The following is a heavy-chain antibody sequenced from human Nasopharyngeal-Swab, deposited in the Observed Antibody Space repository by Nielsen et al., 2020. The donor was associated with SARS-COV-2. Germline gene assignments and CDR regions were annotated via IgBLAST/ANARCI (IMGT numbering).Heavy chain of an antibody. J-gene: IGHJ5*02. CDR2: INTNTGNP. Sequence: ASVKVSCKASGYTFTSYAMNWVRQAPGQGLEWMGWINTNTGNPTYAQGFTGRFVFSLDTSVSTAYLQISSLKAEDTAVYYCARDQRYCSSTSCYMGGRWFDPWGQGTLVTVSS. V-gene: IGHV7-4-1*02. CDR3: ARDQRYCSSTSCYMGGRWFDP. CDR1: GYTFTSYA. D-gene: IGHD2-2*02.